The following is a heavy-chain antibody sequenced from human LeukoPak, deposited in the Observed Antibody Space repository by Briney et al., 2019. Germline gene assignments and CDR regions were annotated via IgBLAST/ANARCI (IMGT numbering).Heavy chain of an antibody. D-gene: IGHD5-18*01. Sequence: ASVKVSFKASGYTFTSYAMHWVRQAPGQRLEWMGWINAGNGNTKYSQKFQGRVTITRDTSASTAYMELSSLRSEDTAVYYCARDLGGYSYGYGDWGQGTLVTVSS. V-gene: IGHV1-3*01. J-gene: IGHJ4*02. CDR2: INAGNGNT. CDR3: ARDLGGYSYGYGD. CDR1: GYTFTSYA.